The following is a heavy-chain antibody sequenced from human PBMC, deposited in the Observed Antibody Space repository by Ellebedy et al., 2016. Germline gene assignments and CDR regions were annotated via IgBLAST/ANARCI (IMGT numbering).Heavy chain of an antibody. V-gene: IGHV3-74*01. CDR3: ARDPHGITGTTGRDNWFDP. CDR2: INGDGSST. Sequence: GGSLRLXXAASGFAFTTYWMHWVRQVPGKGLEWVSHINGDGSSTTYADSVKGRFTISRDNAKNTLYLQMNSLRAEDTAVYYCARDPHGITGTTGRDNWFDPWGQGTLVTVSS. D-gene: IGHD1-7*01. J-gene: IGHJ5*02. CDR1: GFAFTTYW.